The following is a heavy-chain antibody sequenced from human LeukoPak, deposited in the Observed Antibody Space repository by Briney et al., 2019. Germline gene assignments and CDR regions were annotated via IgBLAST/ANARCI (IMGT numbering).Heavy chain of an antibody. CDR3: ARRYSSSGYVGFFDP. Sequence: SESLSLTCTVSGASIRNYYWSWIRQSPGKGLEWIGYIYYSGSTNYNPSLESRFAMSVDTSKNQFSLRLSSVTAADTAIYYCARRYSSSGYVGFFDPWGQGTLVTVSS. CDR1: GASIRNYY. CDR2: IYYSGST. J-gene: IGHJ5*02. V-gene: IGHV4-59*08. D-gene: IGHD6-13*01.